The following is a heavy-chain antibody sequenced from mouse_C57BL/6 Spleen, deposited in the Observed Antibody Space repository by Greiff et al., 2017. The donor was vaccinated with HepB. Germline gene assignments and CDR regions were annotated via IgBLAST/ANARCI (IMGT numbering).Heavy chain of an antibody. D-gene: IGHD2-3*01. J-gene: IGHJ2*01. V-gene: IGHV5-6*02. Sequence: DVKLVESGGDLVKPGGSLKLSCAASGFTFSSYGMSWVRQTPDKRLEWVATISSGGSYTYYPDSVKGRFTISRDNAKNTLYLQMSSLKSEDTAMYYCARQRRLYDGYYPDYWGQGTTLTVSS. CDR2: ISSGGSYT. CDR1: GFTFSSYG. CDR3: ARQRRLYDGYYPDY.